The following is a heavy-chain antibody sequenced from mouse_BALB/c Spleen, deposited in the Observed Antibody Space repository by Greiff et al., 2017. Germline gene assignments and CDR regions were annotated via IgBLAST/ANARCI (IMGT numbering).Heavy chain of an antibody. CDR2: IDTSDSYT. V-gene: IGHV1-69*01. CDR3: ARSLYGSSPYYFDY. Sequence: VQLQQPGAELVMPGASVKMSCKASGYTFTDYWMHWVKQRPGQGLEWIGAIDTSDSYTSYNQKFKGKATLTVDESSSTAYMQLSSLTSEDSAVYYCARSLYGSSPYYFDYWGQGTTLTVSS. D-gene: IGHD1-1*01. J-gene: IGHJ2*01. CDR1: GYTFTDYW.